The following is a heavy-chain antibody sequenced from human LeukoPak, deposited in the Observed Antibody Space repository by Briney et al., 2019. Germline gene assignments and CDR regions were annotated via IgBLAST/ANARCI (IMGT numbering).Heavy chain of an antibody. V-gene: IGHV4-59*01. CDR1: GGSMSSYY. J-gene: IGHJ6*03. Sequence: SETLSLTCTVSGGSMSSYYWSWIRQPPGKGLEWIGYIHYSGSTNYNPSLKSRVTISVDTSKNQFSLKLSSVTAADTAVYYCARLASSSLFHYYYYMDVWGKGTTVTVSS. CDR3: ARLASSSLFHYYYYMDV. CDR2: IHYSGST. D-gene: IGHD6-6*01.